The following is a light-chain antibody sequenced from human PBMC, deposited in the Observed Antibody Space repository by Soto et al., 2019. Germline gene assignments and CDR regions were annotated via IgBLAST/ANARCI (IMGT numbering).Light chain of an antibody. CDR2: DTS. J-gene: IGKJ2*01. V-gene: IGKV3-11*01. CDR1: QSVGSH. CDR3: QQRSGWPET. Sequence: EILLTQSPATLPLSPGQRVTLSCRASQSVGSHLAWYQQKPGQAPRLLMFDTSNRATGVPVRFSGSGSGTDFTLTISRLEPEDFEVYYCQQRSGWPETFGQGTKVDNK.